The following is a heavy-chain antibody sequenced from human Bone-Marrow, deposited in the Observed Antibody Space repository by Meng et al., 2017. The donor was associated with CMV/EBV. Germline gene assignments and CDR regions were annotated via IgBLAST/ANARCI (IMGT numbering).Heavy chain of an antibody. CDR1: GGSFSGYY. CDR3: ARGPYCSSTSCYLEAFDY. Sequence: SEPLSLTCAVYGGSFSGYYWSWIRQPPGKGLEWIGEINHSGSTNYNPSLKSRVTISVDTSKNQFSLKLSSVTAADTAVYYCARGPYCSSTSCYLEAFDYWGQGTLVTVSS. CDR2: INHSGST. D-gene: IGHD2-2*01. V-gene: IGHV4-34*01. J-gene: IGHJ4*02.